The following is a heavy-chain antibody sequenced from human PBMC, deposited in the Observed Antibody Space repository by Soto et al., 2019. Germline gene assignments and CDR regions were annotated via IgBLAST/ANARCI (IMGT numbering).Heavy chain of an antibody. J-gene: IGHJ5*02. Sequence: RASVKVSCKASGYTFINYDSSWVRQATGQGLEWMGWMNPGSGKTGYANKFQGRVTMTRDASTSTAHLELSSLTSEDTAVYYCARMESSGTLNWFDPWGQGTLVTVSS. V-gene: IGHV1-8*02. CDR1: GYTFINYD. D-gene: IGHD1-1*01. CDR2: MNPGSGKT. CDR3: ARMESSGTLNWFDP.